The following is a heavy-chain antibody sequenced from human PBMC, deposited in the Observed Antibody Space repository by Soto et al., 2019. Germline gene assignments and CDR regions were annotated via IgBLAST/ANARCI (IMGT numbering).Heavy chain of an antibody. CDR2: IIPIFGTA. CDR3: ASRFYGPGSYYNK. V-gene: IGHV1-69*13. J-gene: IGHJ4*02. D-gene: IGHD3-10*01. Sequence: SVKVSCKASVGTISSYAISWVVEAPGQGLEWMGGIIPIFGTANYAQKFQGRVTITADESMSTAYMELSSLRSEDTAVYYCASRFYGPGSYYNKWGQGTLVTVSS. CDR1: VGTISSYA.